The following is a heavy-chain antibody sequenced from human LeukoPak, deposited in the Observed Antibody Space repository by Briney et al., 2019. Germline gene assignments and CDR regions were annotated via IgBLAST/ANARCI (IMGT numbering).Heavy chain of an antibody. CDR3: AKFPSSSGGY. CDR1: GFTFSSYA. CDR2: ISYDGSNK. J-gene: IGHJ4*02. D-gene: IGHD6-19*01. V-gene: IGHV3-30-3*02. Sequence: GRSLRLSCAASGFTFSSYAMPWVRQAPGKGLEWVAVISYDGSNKYYADSVKGRFTISRDNSKNTLYLQMNSLRAEDTAVYYCAKFPSSSGGYWGQGTLVTVSS.